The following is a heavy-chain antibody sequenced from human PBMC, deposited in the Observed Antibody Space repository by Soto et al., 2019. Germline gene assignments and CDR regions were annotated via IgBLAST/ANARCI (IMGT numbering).Heavy chain of an antibody. CDR1: GYTFTSYG. Sequence: ASVKVSCKASGYTFTSYGISWVRQAPGQGLEWMGWISAYNGNTNYAQKLQGRVTMTTDTSTSTAYMELRSLRSDDTAVYYCARSLLMVYARKPTKYYMDVWGKGTTVTVSS. CDR2: ISAYNGNT. V-gene: IGHV1-18*01. D-gene: IGHD2-8*01. CDR3: ARSLLMVYARKPTKYYMDV. J-gene: IGHJ6*03.